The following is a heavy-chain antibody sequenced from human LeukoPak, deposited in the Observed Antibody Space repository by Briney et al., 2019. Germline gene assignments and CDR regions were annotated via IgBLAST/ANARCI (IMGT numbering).Heavy chain of an antibody. D-gene: IGHD2-15*01. Sequence: PSQTLSLTCTVYAGSISSGSYYWSWIRQPAGKGLEWIGSIYTRVSTNYNPSLKSRVTISVDTSKNQFSLKLSSVTAADTAVYYWARVGGYWGQGTLVTVSS. CDR3: ARVGGY. CDR2: IYTRVST. CDR1: AGSISSGSYY. V-gene: IGHV4-61*02. J-gene: IGHJ4*02.